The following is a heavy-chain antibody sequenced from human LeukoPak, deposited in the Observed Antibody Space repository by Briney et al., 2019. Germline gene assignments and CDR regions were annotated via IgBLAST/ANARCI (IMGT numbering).Heavy chain of an antibody. Sequence: GGSLRLSCAASGFTFSTYSMNWVRQAPGKGLEWVSYISSSGSIIDYADSVKGRFTISRDNAKNSLYLQMNSLRPEDMAVYYCAREGDAFDNWGQGTLVTVSS. J-gene: IGHJ4*02. CDR2: ISSSGSII. CDR3: AREGDAFDN. CDR1: GFTFSTYS. V-gene: IGHV3-48*04. D-gene: IGHD1-26*01.